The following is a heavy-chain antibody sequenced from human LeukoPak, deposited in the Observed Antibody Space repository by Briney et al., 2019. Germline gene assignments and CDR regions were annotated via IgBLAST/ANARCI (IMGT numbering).Heavy chain of an antibody. D-gene: IGHD5-18*01. CDR2: IYYSGKT. V-gene: IGHV4-39*01. CDR1: GGSISSSSYY. J-gene: IGHJ4*02. Sequence: SETLSLTCTVSGGSISSSSYYWGWIRKPPGKGLEWIGSIYYSGKTYYSPSLKSRVTISVDTSKNQFSLKLSSVTAADTAVYYCASTRGYSYGGLDFWGQGTLVTVSS. CDR3: ASTRGYSYGGLDF.